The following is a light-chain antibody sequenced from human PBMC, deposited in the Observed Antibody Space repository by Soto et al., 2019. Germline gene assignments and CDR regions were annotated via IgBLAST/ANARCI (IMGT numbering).Light chain of an antibody. Sequence: DIQMTQSPSSVSASIGDRVTSSCRASQGISSWLAWYQQKPGKAPSLLIYSASTLHSGVPSRFSGSGSGTDFTITISSLQPEDFATYYCQQAHSFPLTLGPGTKVDIK. V-gene: IGKV1-12*01. J-gene: IGKJ3*01. CDR3: QQAHSFPLT. CDR2: SAS. CDR1: QGISSW.